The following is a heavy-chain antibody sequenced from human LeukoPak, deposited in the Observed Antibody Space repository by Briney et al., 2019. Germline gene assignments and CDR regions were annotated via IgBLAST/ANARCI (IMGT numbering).Heavy chain of an antibody. J-gene: IGHJ4*02. V-gene: IGHV3-74*01. CDR2: INSDGNST. CDR3: SRDHTSGSYSFDY. CDR1: GFTFSSYW. Sequence: GGSLRLSCAVSGFTFSSYWMHWVRQAPGKGLVWVSRINSDGNSTSYADSVKGRFAISRDNAKNSLYLQMNSLRAEDTAVYYCSRDHTSGSYSFDYWGQGTLVTVSS. D-gene: IGHD3-22*01.